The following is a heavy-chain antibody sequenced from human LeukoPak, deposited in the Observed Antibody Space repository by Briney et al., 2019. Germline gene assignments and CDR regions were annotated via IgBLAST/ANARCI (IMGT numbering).Heavy chain of an antibody. D-gene: IGHD3-3*01. CDR3: ARVGGYDFWSDYFDYYYYMDV. J-gene: IGHJ6*03. Sequence: GASVKVSCKASGYTFTGYGISWVRQAPGQGLEWMGWISAYNGNTNYAQKLQGRVTMTTDTSTSTAYMELRSLRSDDTAVYYCARVGGYDFWSDYFDYYYYMDVWGKGTTVTVSS. CDR1: GYTFTGYG. V-gene: IGHV1-18*01. CDR2: ISAYNGNT.